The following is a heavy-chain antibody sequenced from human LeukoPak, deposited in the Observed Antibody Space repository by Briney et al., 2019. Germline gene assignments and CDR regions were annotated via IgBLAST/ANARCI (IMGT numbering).Heavy chain of an antibody. CDR2: ISGSGGST. CDR3: AKVMRVGATTAFDY. Sequence: GRSLRLSCAASGFTFNNYAMHWVREAPGKGLEWVSAISGSGGSTYYADSVKGRFTISRDNSKNTLYLQMNSLRAEDTAVYYCAKVMRVGATTAFDYWGQGTLVTVSS. D-gene: IGHD1-26*01. J-gene: IGHJ4*02. V-gene: IGHV3-23*01. CDR1: GFTFNNYA.